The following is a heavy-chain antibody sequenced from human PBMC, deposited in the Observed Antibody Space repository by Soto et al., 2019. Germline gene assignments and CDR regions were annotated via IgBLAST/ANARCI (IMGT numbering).Heavy chain of an antibody. V-gene: IGHV1-3*04. CDR2: VTIGDGGT. CDR1: GYNFVTYA. CDR3: VREDPGFAP. J-gene: IGHJ5*02. Sequence: QVQLVQSGAEVKKPGASVKVSCKASGYNFVTYAMHWVRQAPGQGLEWMGWVTIGDGGTRYSHKFQGRIAITRNTSAETVYIELSSLTSEDTAVYDCVREDPGFAPWGQGTLVTVSS.